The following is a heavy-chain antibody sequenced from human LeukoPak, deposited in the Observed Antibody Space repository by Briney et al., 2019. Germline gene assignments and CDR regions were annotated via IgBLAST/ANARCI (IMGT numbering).Heavy chain of an antibody. Sequence: LSLTCTVSGGSISSYYWSWIRQAPGKGLEWVSYISSSGSTIYYADSVKGRFTISRDNAKNSLYLQMNSLRAEDTAVYYCARDAYSSSWATGVYYYYYYMDVWGKGTTVTVSS. CDR2: ISSSGSTI. CDR3: ARDAYSSSWATGVYYYYYYMDV. V-gene: IGHV3-11*01. D-gene: IGHD6-13*01. J-gene: IGHJ6*03. CDR1: GGSISSYY.